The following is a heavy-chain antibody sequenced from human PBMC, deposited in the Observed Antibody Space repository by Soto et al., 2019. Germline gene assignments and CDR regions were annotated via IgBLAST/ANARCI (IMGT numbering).Heavy chain of an antibody. J-gene: IGHJ4*02. Sequence: QVQLVQSGAEVKKPGSSVKVSCKASGGTFSSYAISWVRQAPGQGLEWMGGIIPIFGTANYAQKFQGRVTITADESTSTAYMELSSLRSEDTAVYHCAGTYGGNSGSGWAVDYWGQGTLVTVSS. CDR2: IIPIFGTA. CDR1: GGTFSSYA. D-gene: IGHD3-10*01. V-gene: IGHV1-69*01. CDR3: AGTYGGNSGSGWAVDY.